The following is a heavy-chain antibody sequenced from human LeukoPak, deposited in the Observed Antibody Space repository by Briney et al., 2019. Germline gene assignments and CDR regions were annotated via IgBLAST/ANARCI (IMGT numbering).Heavy chain of an antibody. V-gene: IGHV3-30-3*02. J-gene: IGHJ3*02. Sequence: GGSLRLSCAATGFTFSNYAIHWGRQAPGKGLEWVAFISDDGSRQHYADSVKGRFTISRDNSKNTLYLQMNSLRAEDTAIYYCAKDKGRITIAAPKDAFDIWGRGTMVTVSS. D-gene: IGHD6-6*01. CDR1: GFTFSNYA. CDR3: AKDKGRITIAAPKDAFDI. CDR2: ISDDGSRQ.